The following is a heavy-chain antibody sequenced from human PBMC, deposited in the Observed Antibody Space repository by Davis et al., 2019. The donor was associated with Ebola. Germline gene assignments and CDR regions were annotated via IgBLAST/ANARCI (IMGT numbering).Heavy chain of an antibody. CDR1: GFTFDDYG. J-gene: IGHJ4*02. D-gene: IGHD2-21*01. Sequence: GGSLRLSCAASGFTFDDYGMSWVRQAPGKGLEWVSGINWNGGSTGYADSVKGRITISRDNAKNSLYVQMNSLRSDDTAVYYCARGSSFVGGKVPSDYWGQGTLVTVSS. CDR3: ARGSSFVGGKVPSDY. V-gene: IGHV3-20*04. CDR2: INWNGGST.